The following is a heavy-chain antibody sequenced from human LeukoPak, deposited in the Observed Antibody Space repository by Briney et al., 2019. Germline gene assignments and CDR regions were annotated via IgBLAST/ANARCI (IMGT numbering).Heavy chain of an antibody. J-gene: IGHJ5*02. Sequence: GGSLRLSCAESGGTVWSSFRSWIRQAPGKGLEWVAILHSGGGTDYADSVRGRFTISRDNSKDILYLQMNSLRAEDTAVYYCAKKGVVPAAHITSWGQGTLVTVSS. CDR1: GGTVWSSF. CDR3: AKKGVVPAAHITS. CDR2: LHSGGGT. D-gene: IGHD2-2*01. V-gene: IGHV3-66*01.